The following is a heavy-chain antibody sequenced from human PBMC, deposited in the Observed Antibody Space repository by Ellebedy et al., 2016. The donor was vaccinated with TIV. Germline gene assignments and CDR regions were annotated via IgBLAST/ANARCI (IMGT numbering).Heavy chain of an antibody. Sequence: SETLSLTXTVSGGSISSYYWSWIRQPPGKGLEWIGYIYHSGSTYYNPSLKSRVTISVDRSKNQFSLKLSSVTAADTAVYYCARADYGDYEGPFDYWGQGTLVTVSS. J-gene: IGHJ4*02. CDR2: IYHSGST. CDR3: ARADYGDYEGPFDY. D-gene: IGHD4-17*01. CDR1: GGSISSYY. V-gene: IGHV4-59*12.